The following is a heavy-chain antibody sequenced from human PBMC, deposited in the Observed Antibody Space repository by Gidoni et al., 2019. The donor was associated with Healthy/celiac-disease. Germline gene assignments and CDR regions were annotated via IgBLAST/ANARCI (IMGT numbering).Heavy chain of an antibody. J-gene: IGHJ4*02. V-gene: IGHV1-8*01. D-gene: IGHD3-10*01. CDR2: MNPNSGNT. CDR3: ARGSITMVRGVISLYY. CDR1: GYTFTSYD. Sequence: QVQLVQSGAEVKKPGASVTVSCKASGYTFTSYDINWVRQATGQVLEWMGWMNPNSGNTGYAQKFQGRVTMTRNTSISTAYMELSSLRSEDTAVYYCARGSITMVRGVISLYYWGQGTLVTVSS.